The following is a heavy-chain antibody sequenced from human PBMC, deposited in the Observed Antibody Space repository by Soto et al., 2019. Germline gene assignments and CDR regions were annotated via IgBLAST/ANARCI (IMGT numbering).Heavy chain of an antibody. CDR1: GFTFSSYG. Sequence: QVQLVESGGGVVQPGRSLRLSCAGSGFTFSSYGMHWVRQAPGKGLEWVGLISSDGSDKFYADSVKGRFTISRDNSKDTLSLQMNSLRADDTAVYYCVKDGHGFYDRSGYSYQLYYWGQGTQVTVSS. D-gene: IGHD3-22*01. J-gene: IGHJ4*02. V-gene: IGHV3-30*18. CDR3: VKDGHGFYDRSGYSYQLYY. CDR2: ISSDGSDK.